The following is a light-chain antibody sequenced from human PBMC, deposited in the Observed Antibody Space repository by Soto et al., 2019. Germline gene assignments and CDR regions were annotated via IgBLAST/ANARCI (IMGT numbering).Light chain of an antibody. V-gene: IGLV2-14*01. J-gene: IGLJ2*01. CDR2: DVS. CDR3: SSYTSSSTVV. Sequence: SVLTQPASVSGSPGQSITISCTGTSSDVGGYNYVSWYQQHPGKVPKLMIYDVSNRPSGVSNRFSGSKSGNTASLTISGLQAEDEADYYCSSYTSSSTVVFGGGTKVTVL. CDR1: SSDVGGYNY.